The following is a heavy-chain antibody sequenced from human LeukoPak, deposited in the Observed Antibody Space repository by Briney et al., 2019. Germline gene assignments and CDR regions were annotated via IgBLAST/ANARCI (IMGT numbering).Heavy chain of an antibody. CDR2: IVVGSGNT. D-gene: IGHD6-19*01. J-gene: IGHJ4*02. Sequence: SVKVSCKASGFTFTSSAVQWVRQARGQRLEWIGWIVVGSGNTNYAQKFQERVTITRDMSTSTAYMELSSLRSEDTAVYYCAAFPGIAVAVCYFDYWGQGTLVTVSS. CDR3: AAFPGIAVAVCYFDY. V-gene: IGHV1-58*01. CDR1: GFTFTSSA.